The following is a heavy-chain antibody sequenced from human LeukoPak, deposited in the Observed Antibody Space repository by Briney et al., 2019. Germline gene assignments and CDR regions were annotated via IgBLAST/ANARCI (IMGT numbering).Heavy chain of an antibody. J-gene: IGHJ1*01. CDR3: ARDEGYCSSTSRYDYFQH. CDR2: INPNSGGT. CDR1: GYTFTGYY. D-gene: IGHD2-2*01. Sequence: ASVKVSCKASGYTFTGYYMHWVRQAPGQGLEWMGWINPNSGGTNYAQKFQGRVTMTRDTSISTAYMELSRLRSDDTAVYYCARDEGYCSSTSRYDYFQHWGQGTLVTVSS. V-gene: IGHV1-2*02.